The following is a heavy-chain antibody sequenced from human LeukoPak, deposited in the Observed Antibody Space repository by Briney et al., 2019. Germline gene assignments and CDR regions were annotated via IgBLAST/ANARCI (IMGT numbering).Heavy chain of an antibody. CDR2: MYYSGST. V-gene: IGHV4-39*01. Sequence: SETLSLTCTVSGGSISSSSYYWGWIRQPPGKGLEWIGRMYYSGSTYYNPSLKSRVTISVDTSKNQFALKLSSVTAADTAVYYCARHECGGSCPYWYFDLWGRGTLVT. D-gene: IGHD2-15*01. CDR3: ARHECGGSCPYWYFDL. CDR1: GGSISSSSYY. J-gene: IGHJ2*01.